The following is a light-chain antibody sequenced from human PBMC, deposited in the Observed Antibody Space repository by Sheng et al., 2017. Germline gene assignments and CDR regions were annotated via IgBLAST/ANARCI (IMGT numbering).Light chain of an antibody. CDR2: AAS. J-gene: IGKJ2*01. CDR1: QNVRTY. V-gene: IGKV1-39*01. Sequence: DIQMTQSPSSLSASVGDRFTITCRASQNVRTYVNWYQQKPGKAPKLMIYAASNLQSGVPSRFSGSGSGTDFTLTIGSLQPEDSATYFCQQTYTFPYTFGQGTKLDMK. CDR3: QQTYTFPYT.